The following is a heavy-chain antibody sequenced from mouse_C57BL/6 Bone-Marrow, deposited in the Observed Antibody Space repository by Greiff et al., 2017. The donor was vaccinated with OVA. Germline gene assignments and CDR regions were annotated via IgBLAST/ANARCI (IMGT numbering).Heavy chain of an antibody. CDR3: AGRDSYYFDD. J-gene: IGHJ2*01. CDR2: IYPGSGST. CDR1: GYTFTSYW. Sequence: QVQLQQPGAELVKPGASVKLSCKASGYTFTSYWITWVKQRPGQGLEWIGDIYPGSGSTNYNEKFKSKATLTIDTSSSTAYMQLSSLTSEDSAIYYCAGRDSYYFDDWGQGTTLTVSS. V-gene: IGHV1-55*01.